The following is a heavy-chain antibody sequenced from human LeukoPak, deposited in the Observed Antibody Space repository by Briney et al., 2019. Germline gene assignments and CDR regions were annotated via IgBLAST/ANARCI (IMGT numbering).Heavy chain of an antibody. Sequence: GGSLRLSCAASGFTFSSYGTHWVRQAPGKGLEWVAFIRYDGSEKYYADSVKGRFTISRDNSKNTLYPQMNSLRVEDTAVYYCAARDFWSGPASDYWGQGTLVTVSS. CDR1: GFTFSSYG. CDR3: AARDFWSGPASDY. J-gene: IGHJ4*02. V-gene: IGHV3-30*02. D-gene: IGHD3-3*01. CDR2: IRYDGSEK.